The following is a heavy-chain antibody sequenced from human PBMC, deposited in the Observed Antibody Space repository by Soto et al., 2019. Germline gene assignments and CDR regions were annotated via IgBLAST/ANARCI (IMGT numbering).Heavy chain of an antibody. V-gene: IGHV3-64D*08. CDR3: VKGGITMIVVVIEPDYFDY. J-gene: IGHJ4*02. D-gene: IGHD3-22*01. CDR1: GFTFSSYA. Sequence: GGSLRLSCSASGFTFSSYAMHWVRQAPGKGLEYVSAISSNGGSTYYADSVKGRFTISRDNSKNTLYLQMSSLRAEDTAVYYCVKGGITMIVVVIEPDYFDYWGQGTLVTVSS. CDR2: ISSNGGST.